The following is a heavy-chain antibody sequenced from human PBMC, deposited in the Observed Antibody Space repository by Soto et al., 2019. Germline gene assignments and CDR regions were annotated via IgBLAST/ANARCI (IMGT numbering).Heavy chain of an antibody. V-gene: IGHV4-59*12. CDR3: VRDNWNRRSDNWFDP. J-gene: IGHJ5*02. D-gene: IGHD1-20*01. CDR1: GGSISSYY. Sequence: SETLSLTCTVSGGSISSYYWSWIRQPPGKGLEWIGYIYYSGSTNYNPSLKSRVTISRDNAKNSLYLQMNSLRVEDTAVYYCVRDNWNRRSDNWFDPWGQGTLVTVSS. CDR2: IYYSGST.